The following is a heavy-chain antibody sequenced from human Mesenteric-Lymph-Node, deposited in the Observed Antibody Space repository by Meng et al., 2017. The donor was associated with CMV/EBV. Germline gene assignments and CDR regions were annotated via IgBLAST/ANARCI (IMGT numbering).Heavy chain of an antibody. J-gene: IGHJ4*02. V-gene: IGHV4-34*01. CDR1: GASFSDYY. Sequence: VYGASFSDYYWSWIRQSPGKGLEWIGEVNYIGSTKYNPSLKSRVTMSVDTSKNHFSLEVNPVTAADTAVYYCARGRYTSVEAGLDYWGQGILVTVSS. D-gene: IGHD6-19*01. CDR3: ARGRYTSVEAGLDY. CDR2: VNYIGST.